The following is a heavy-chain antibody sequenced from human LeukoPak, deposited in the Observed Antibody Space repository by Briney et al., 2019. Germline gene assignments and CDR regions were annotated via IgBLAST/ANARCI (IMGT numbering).Heavy chain of an antibody. CDR1: GFTFSSYG. CDR2: IWYDGSKK. Sequence: GGSLRLSCAGSGFTFSSYGMHWVRQAPGKGLEWVAVIWYDGSKKYYADSVRGRFTISRDNSKNTLYLQMNSLRAEDTAVYYCAKVLGLYNWNDGGFDYWAREPWSPSPQ. CDR3: AKVLGLYNWNDGGFDY. D-gene: IGHD1-20*01. V-gene: IGHV3-33*06. J-gene: IGHJ4*02.